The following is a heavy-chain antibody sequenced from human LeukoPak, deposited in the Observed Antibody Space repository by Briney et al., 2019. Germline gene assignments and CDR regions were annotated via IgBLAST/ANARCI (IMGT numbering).Heavy chain of an antibody. J-gene: IGHJ4*02. V-gene: IGHV4-39*01. CDR2: INHSGST. CDR1: GGSISSSSYY. D-gene: IGHD4-23*01. Sequence: SETLSLTCTVSGGSISSSSYYWTWIRQPPGKGLEWIGEINHSGSTNYNPSLKSRVTISVDTSKNQFSLKLSSVTAADTAVYYCAKVGGNSDFDYWGQGTRVTVSS. CDR3: AKVGGNSDFDY.